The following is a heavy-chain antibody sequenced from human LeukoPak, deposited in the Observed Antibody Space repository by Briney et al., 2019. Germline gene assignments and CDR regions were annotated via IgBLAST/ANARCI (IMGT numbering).Heavy chain of an antibody. CDR1: GGTFSSYA. CDR3: ASPQNSSGLPVGAFDI. D-gene: IGHD6-19*01. CDR2: IIPIFGTA. Sequence: ASVKVSCKASGGTFSSYAISWVRQAPGQGLEWMGGIIPIFGTANYAQKFQGRVTITADESTSTAYMELSSLRSEDTAVYYCASPQNSSGLPVGAFDIWGQGTMVTVSS. J-gene: IGHJ3*02. V-gene: IGHV1-69*13.